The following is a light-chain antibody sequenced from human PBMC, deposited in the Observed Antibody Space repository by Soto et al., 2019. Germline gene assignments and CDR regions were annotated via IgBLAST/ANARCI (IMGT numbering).Light chain of an antibody. Sequence: QAVVTQSPSASASLGASVKLTCTLSSGHSSYAIAWHQQQPEKGPRYLMKLNSDGNHSKGDGIPDRFSGSSSGAERHLTISSLQSEDEADYYCQTWGTAIHDVVFGGGTKLTVL. CDR1: SGHSSYA. CDR3: QTWGTAIHDVV. V-gene: IGLV4-69*01. J-gene: IGLJ2*01. CDR2: LNSDGNH.